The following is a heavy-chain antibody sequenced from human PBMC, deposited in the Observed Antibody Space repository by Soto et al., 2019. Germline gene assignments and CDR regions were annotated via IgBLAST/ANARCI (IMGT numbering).Heavy chain of an antibody. Sequence: QITLKESGPTLVKPTQTLTLTCTFSAFSLSTSGVGVGWIRQPPGKALEWLTFIYWDDDKRYSPSLKSRLTITKDTSKNQVVLTMTNMDPVDTATYYCARLVAAGITYYFDSWGQGTRVTVSS. J-gene: IGHJ4*02. CDR1: AFSLSTSGVG. D-gene: IGHD2-21*01. CDR2: IYWDDDK. V-gene: IGHV2-5*02. CDR3: ARLVAAGITYYFDS.